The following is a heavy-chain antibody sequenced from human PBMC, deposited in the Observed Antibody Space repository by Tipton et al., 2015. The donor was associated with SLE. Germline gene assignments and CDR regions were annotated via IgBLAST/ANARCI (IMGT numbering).Heavy chain of an antibody. V-gene: IGHV3-23*01. Sequence: SLRLSCAASGFTFNNYVLHWVRQAPGKGLEWVARITSSGAGTYYADSVKGRVTISSENRKNTLYLEMSSLRAEDTALYYCARGAKHSQLVHYYYNYMDVWGKGTAVTVSS. D-gene: IGHD6-6*01. CDR2: ITSSGAGT. J-gene: IGHJ6*03. CDR1: GFTFNNYV. CDR3: ARGAKHSQLVHYYYNYMDV.